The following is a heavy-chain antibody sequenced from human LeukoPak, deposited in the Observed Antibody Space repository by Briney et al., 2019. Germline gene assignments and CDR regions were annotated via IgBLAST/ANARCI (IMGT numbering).Heavy chain of an antibody. Sequence: ASVKVSCKAPGYIFTSYYMHWVRQAPGQGLEWMGIINPSGGSTRYAQKFQGRVTMTRDTSTSTVYMELSSLRSEDTAVYYCARDLSGNSYNFDLWGQGTPVTVSS. J-gene: IGHJ4*02. CDR3: ARDLSGNSYNFDL. D-gene: IGHD5-18*01. CDR1: GYIFTSYY. V-gene: IGHV1-46*01. CDR2: INPSGGST.